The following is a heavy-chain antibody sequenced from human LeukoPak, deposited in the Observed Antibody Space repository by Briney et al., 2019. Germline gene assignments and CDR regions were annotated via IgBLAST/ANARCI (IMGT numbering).Heavy chain of an antibody. CDR1: GFTFDDYE. CDR2: INWNGGST. D-gene: IGHD6-19*01. J-gene: IGHJ4*02. V-gene: IGHV3-20*04. CDR3: ASTRSTSDWYTRGFEY. Sequence: GGSLRLSCAASGFTFDDYEMSWVRQAPGKGLEWVSGINWNGGSTGYADSVKGRFTISRDNAKNSLYLQMNSLRAEDTAVYYCASTRSTSDWYTRGFEYWGQGTLVTVSS.